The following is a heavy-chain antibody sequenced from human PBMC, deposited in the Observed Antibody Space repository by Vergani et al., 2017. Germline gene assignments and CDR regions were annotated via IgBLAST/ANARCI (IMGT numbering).Heavy chain of an antibody. CDR1: GFTFSSYE. D-gene: IGHD5-12*01. Sequence: EVQLVESGGGLVQPGGSLRLSCAASGFTFSSYEMNWVRQAPGKGLEWVSYISSSGSTIYYADSVKGRFTIARDNSKNSLYLQMNSLRAEDTAVYYCARIEWDPGAFDYWGQGTLVTVSS. CDR3: ARIEWDPGAFDY. J-gene: IGHJ4*02. V-gene: IGHV3-48*03. CDR2: ISSSGSTI.